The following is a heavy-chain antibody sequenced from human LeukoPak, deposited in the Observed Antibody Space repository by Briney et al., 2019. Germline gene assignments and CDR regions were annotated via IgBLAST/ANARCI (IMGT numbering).Heavy chain of an antibody. V-gene: IGHV4-34*01. J-gene: IGHJ4*02. CDR2: INHSGST. CDR3: ARATYYYDSSGFDY. Sequence: SETLSLTCAVYGGSSSGYYWSWIRQPPGKGLEWIGEINHSGSTNYNPSLKSRVTISADTSKNQFSLKLSSVTAADTAVYYCARATYYYDSSGFDYWGQGTLVTVSS. CDR1: GGSSSGYY. D-gene: IGHD3-22*01.